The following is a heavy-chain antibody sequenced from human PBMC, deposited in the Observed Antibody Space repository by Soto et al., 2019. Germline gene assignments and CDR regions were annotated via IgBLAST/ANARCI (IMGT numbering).Heavy chain of an antibody. D-gene: IGHD3-3*01. Sequence: GESLKISCKGSGYSFTSYWIGWVRQMPGKGLEWMGIIYPGDSDTRYSPSFQGQVTISADKSISTAYLQWSSLKASDAAMYYCARISATIFGVVTNNWFDPWGQGTLDTVSS. CDR3: ARISATIFGVVTNNWFDP. J-gene: IGHJ5*02. CDR2: IYPGDSDT. CDR1: GYSFTSYW. V-gene: IGHV5-51*01.